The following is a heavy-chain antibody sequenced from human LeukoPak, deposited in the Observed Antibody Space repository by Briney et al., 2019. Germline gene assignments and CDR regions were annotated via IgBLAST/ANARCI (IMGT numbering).Heavy chain of an antibody. J-gene: IGHJ4*02. CDR3: ARDLGGYYGSGSYGIGAFDY. CDR1: GGSISSSSYY. D-gene: IGHD3-10*01. CDR2: IYHSGST. V-gene: IGHV4-39*07. Sequence: PSETLSLTCTVSGGSISSSSYYWGWVRQPPGKGLEWIGEIYHSGSTNYNPSLKSRVTISVDKSKNQFSLKLSSVTAADTAVYYCARDLGGYYGSGSYGIGAFDYWGQGTLVTVSS.